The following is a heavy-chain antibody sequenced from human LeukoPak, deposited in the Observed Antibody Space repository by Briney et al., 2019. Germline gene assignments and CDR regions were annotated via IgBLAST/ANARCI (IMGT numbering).Heavy chain of an antibody. Sequence: TGGSLRLSCAVSGFTFSTYAMNWVRQAPGKGLEWVSYISSSSTIYYADSVKGRFTISRDNAKNSLYLQMNSLRDEDTAVYYCASIITMTSDYWGQGTLVTVSS. CDR3: ASIITMTSDY. CDR1: GFTFSTYA. V-gene: IGHV3-48*02. J-gene: IGHJ4*02. D-gene: IGHD3-22*01. CDR2: ISSSSTI.